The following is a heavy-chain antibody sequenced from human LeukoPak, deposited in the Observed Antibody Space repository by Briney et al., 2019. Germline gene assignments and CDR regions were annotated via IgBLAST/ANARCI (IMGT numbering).Heavy chain of an antibody. J-gene: IGHJ4*02. V-gene: IGHV3-30*02. CDR3: AKGLNYYDSSGYPS. CDR1: GFTFSSYG. CDR2: IRYDGSNK. D-gene: IGHD3-22*01. Sequence: GGSLRLSCAASGFTFSSYGMHWVRQAPGKGLEWVEFIRYDGSNKYYADSVKGRFTISRDNSKNTLYLQMNSLRAEDTAVYYCAKGLNYYDSSGYPSWGQGTLVTVSS.